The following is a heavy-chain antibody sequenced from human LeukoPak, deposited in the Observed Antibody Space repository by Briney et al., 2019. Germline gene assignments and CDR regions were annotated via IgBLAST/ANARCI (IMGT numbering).Heavy chain of an antibody. CDR3: ARAMVTRYFDY. CDR1: GFTFSSYA. J-gene: IGHJ4*02. CDR2: ISGSGGST. D-gene: IGHD5-18*01. Sequence: GGSLRLSCAASGFTFSSYAMSWVRQAPGKGLEWVSAISGSGGSTYYADSVKGRFTISRDNAKNSLYLQMNSLRAEDTALYYCARAMVTRYFDYWGQGTLVTVSS. V-gene: IGHV3-23*01.